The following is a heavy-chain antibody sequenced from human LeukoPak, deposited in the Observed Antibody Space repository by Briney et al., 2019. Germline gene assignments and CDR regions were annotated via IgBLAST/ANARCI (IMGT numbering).Heavy chain of an antibody. J-gene: IGHJ5*02. CDR1: GDSFSSNSAA. Sequence: SQTLSLTCALSGDSFSSNSAAWNWLRQPPSRGLEWLGRTYYRSKWYNDYAVSVKSRITINPDTSKNQFSLQLNSVTPEDTAVYYCARVVSSSWYDYGFDPWGQGTLVTVSS. CDR3: ARVVSSSWYDYGFDP. D-gene: IGHD6-13*01. V-gene: IGHV6-1*01. CDR2: TYYRSKWYN.